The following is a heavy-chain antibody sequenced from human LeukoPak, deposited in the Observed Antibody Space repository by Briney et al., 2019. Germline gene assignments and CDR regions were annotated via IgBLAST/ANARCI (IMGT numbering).Heavy chain of an antibody. CDR3: ARDEYCSGGSCYSGYEY. D-gene: IGHD2-15*01. Sequence: GGSLRLSCAASGFTFSSYEMNWVRQAPGKGLEWVSYISSSGSTIYYADSVKGRFTISRDNAKNSLYLQMNSLRAEDTAVYYCARDEYCSGGSCYSGYEYWGQGTLVTVSS. CDR1: GFTFSSYE. J-gene: IGHJ4*02. CDR2: ISSSGSTI. V-gene: IGHV3-48*03.